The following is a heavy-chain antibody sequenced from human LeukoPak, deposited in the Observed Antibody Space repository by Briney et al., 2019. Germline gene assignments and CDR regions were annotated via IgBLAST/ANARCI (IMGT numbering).Heavy chain of an antibody. V-gene: IGHV3-30*02. D-gene: IGHD2-2*01. J-gene: IGHJ4*02. CDR3: AKDHLRRYCSSTSCSFDY. CDR2: IRYDGSNK. CDR1: GFTFSGYG. Sequence: GGSLRLSCAASGFTFSGYGMHWVRQAPGKGLEWVAFIRYDGSNKYYADSVKGRFTISRDNSKNTLYLQMNSLRAEDTAVYYCAKDHLRRYCSSTSCSFDYWGQGTLVTVSS.